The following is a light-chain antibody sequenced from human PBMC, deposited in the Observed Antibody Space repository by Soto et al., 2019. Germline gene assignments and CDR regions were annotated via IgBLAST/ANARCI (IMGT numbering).Light chain of an antibody. V-gene: IGLV2-11*01. CDR3: CSYAGSYTSPYV. J-gene: IGLJ1*01. Sequence: QSVLTQPRSVSGSPGQSVTFSCTGTSSDVGGYNYVSWYQQHPGKAPKLMIYDVSKRPSGVPDRFSGSKSGNTASLTISGLQAEDEADYYCCSYAGSYTSPYVFGTGTKVTVL. CDR1: SSDVGGYNY. CDR2: DVS.